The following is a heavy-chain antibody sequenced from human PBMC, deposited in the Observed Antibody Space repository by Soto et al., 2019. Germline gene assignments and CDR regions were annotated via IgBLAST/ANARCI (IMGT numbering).Heavy chain of an antibody. CDR3: TRYCSGGSCYSYYYYYMDF. CDR1: GFTFGDYA. Sequence: PGGSLRLSCTASGFTFGDYAMSWFRQAPGKGLEWVGFIRSKAYGGTTEYAASVKGRFTISRDDSKSIAYLQMNSLKTEDTAVYYCTRYCSGGSCYSYYYYYMDFWGKGTTVTVSS. V-gene: IGHV3-49*03. J-gene: IGHJ6*03. CDR2: IRSKAYGGTT. D-gene: IGHD2-15*01.